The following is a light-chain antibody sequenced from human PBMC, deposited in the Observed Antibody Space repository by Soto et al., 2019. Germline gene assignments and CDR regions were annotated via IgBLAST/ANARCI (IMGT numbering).Light chain of an antibody. V-gene: IGKV3-20*01. Sequence: EIVLTQSPGTLSLSPGERATLSCRASQSVSSSSLAWYQQKPGQAPRLLIYGASSRATGIPDRFSGSGSGTDFTLTISRLEPEGFAVFYCQQYGSSPYTFGQGNKLEIK. J-gene: IGKJ2*01. CDR1: QSVSSSS. CDR2: GAS. CDR3: QQYGSSPYT.